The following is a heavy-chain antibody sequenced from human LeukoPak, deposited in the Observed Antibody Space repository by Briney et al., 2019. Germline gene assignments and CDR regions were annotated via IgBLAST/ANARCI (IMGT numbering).Heavy chain of an antibody. Sequence: ASVKVSCKASGFTFTSHDYNWVRQASGQGLEWMGWMNPNSGSTGYAQKFQGRVTMTRDTSITTVYMELSSLTSEDTAVYYCARASYGYYYYGMDVWGQGTTVTVSS. CDR2: MNPNSGST. D-gene: IGHD5-18*01. V-gene: IGHV1-8*01. CDR1: GFTFTSHD. J-gene: IGHJ6*02. CDR3: ARASYGYYYYGMDV.